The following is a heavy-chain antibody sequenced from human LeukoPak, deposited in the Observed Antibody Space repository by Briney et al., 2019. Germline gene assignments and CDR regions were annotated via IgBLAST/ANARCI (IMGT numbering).Heavy chain of an antibody. V-gene: IGHV4-59*01. D-gene: IGHD3-22*01. Sequence: PSETLSLTCTVSGGSISSYYWSWIRQPPGKGLEWIGYIYYSGSTNYNPSLKSRVTISVDTSKNQFSLKLSSVTAADTAVYYCAREKYYYDSSGYYGVWFDPWGQGTLVTVSS. CDR1: GGSISSYY. CDR2: IYYSGST. J-gene: IGHJ5*02. CDR3: AREKYYYDSSGYYGVWFDP.